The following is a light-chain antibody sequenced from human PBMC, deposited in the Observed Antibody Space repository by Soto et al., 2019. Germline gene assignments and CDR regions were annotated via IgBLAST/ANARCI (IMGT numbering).Light chain of an antibody. Sequence: IVMTQSPPILCGSPGERATLSCRAIQSVDSNLAWYQQKPGQAPRLLISGASTRATGIPARFSGSGSGTEFTLTISSLQSEDFEVYYCQQYSNWPPLFTFGPGTKVDIK. CDR3: QQYSNWPPLFT. CDR1: QSVDSN. CDR2: GAS. V-gene: IGKV3-15*01. J-gene: IGKJ3*01.